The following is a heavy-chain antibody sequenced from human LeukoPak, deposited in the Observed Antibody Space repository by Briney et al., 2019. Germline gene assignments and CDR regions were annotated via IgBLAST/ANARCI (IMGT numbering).Heavy chain of an antibody. CDR3: AKASRPFYYYYYMDV. J-gene: IGHJ6*03. V-gene: IGHV3-20*04. D-gene: IGHD2-2*01. CDR2: INLNGRSR. CDR1: GFTFADYG. Sequence: PGGSLRLSCAASGFTFADYGMSWVRQAPGKGLEWVSGINLNGRSRGYADSVKGRFTISRDNAKHSLYLQMNSLRAEDTALYYCAKASRPFYYYYYMDVWGKGTTVTVSS.